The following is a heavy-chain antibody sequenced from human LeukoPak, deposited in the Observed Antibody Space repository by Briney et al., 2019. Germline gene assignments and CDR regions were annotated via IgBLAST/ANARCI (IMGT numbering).Heavy chain of an antibody. CDR2: IIPIFGTA. V-gene: IGHV1-69*05. CDR3: ARDLGDYGDYGATGI. D-gene: IGHD4-17*01. CDR1: GGTFSSYA. Sequence: SVKVSCKASGGTFSSYAISWVRQAPGQGLEWMGRIIPIFGTANYAQKFQGRVTITTDESTGTAYMELSSLRSEDTAVYYCARDLGDYGDYGATGIWGQGTMVTVSS. J-gene: IGHJ3*02.